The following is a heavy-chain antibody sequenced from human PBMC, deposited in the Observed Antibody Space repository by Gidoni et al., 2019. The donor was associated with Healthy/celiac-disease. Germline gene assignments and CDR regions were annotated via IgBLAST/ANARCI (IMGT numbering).Heavy chain of an antibody. V-gene: IGHV4-30-2*01. D-gene: IGHD3-16*01. J-gene: IGHJ4*02. CDR1: GGSISSGGYS. Sequence: QLQLQESGSGLVKPSQTLSRTCAVSGGSISSGGYSWSWIRQPPGKGLEWIGYIYHSGSTYYNPSLKSRVTISVDRSKNQFSLKLSSVTAADTAVYYCARLYDYVWSFDYWGQGTLVTVSS. CDR2: IYHSGST. CDR3: ARLYDYVWSFDY.